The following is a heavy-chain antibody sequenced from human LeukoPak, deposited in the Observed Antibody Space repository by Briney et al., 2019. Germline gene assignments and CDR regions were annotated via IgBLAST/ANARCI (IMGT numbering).Heavy chain of an antibody. CDR2: INPNSGGT. D-gene: IGHD3-9*01. CDR3: ARPLDSYYYYYMDV. V-gene: IGHV1-2*02. CDR1: GYTFTGYY. Sequence: ASLKVSCKASGYTFTGYYMHWVRQAPGQGLEWMGWINPNSGGTNYAQKFQGRVTMTRDTSISTAYMELSRLRSDDTAVYYCARPLDSYYYYYMDVWGKGTTVTVSS. J-gene: IGHJ6*03.